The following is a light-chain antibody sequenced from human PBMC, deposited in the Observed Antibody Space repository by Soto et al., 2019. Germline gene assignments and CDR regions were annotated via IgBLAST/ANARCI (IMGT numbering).Light chain of an antibody. CDR3: QQYNNWPPWT. Sequence: EIVMTQSPATLSVSPGERATVSCRASQSVSNKLAWYQQEPGQAPRLLIYGASTRATGIPARFSGSGSGTEFTLTISSLQSEDVAVYYCQQYNNWPPWTFGQGTKVDI. J-gene: IGKJ1*01. CDR1: QSVSNK. V-gene: IGKV3-15*01. CDR2: GAS.